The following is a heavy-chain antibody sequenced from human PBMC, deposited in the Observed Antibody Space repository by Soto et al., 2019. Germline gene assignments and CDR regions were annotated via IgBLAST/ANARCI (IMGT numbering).Heavy chain of an antibody. Sequence: PGGSLRLSCAASGFTFRSYAMSWVRQAPGKGPEWVSPISGSGDTTYYADSVKGRFIISRDNSKNTLYLQMNSLRAEDTAVYYCAKAGLDYDIRTGYGYLDFWGQGTVVTVSS. CDR1: GFTFRSYA. V-gene: IGHV3-23*01. CDR2: ISGSGDTT. D-gene: IGHD3-9*01. J-gene: IGHJ4*02. CDR3: AKAGLDYDIRTGYGYLDF.